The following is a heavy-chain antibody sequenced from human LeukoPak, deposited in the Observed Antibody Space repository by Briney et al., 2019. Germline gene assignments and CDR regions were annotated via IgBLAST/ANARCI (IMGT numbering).Heavy chain of an antibody. CDR2: IIPIFGTA. V-gene: IGHV1-69*06. D-gene: IGHD6-13*01. Sequence: ASVKVSCKASGGTFSSYAISWVRQAPGQGLEWMGGIIPIFGTANYAQKFQGRVTITADKSTSTAYMELSSLRSEDTAVYYCASESSSSGGHNWFDPWGQGISVTVSP. CDR1: GGTFSSYA. J-gene: IGHJ5*02. CDR3: ASESSSSGGHNWFDP.